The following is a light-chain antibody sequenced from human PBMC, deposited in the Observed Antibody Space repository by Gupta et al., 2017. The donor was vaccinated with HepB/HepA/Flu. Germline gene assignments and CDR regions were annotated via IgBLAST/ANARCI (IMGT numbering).Light chain of an antibody. CDR1: SLRTYY. V-gene: IGLV3-19*01. J-gene: IGLJ3*02. CDR2: GS. CDR3: KSRDTSGSPLV. Sequence: SSELTQDPAVSVALGQTVAITCQGDSLRTYYASWYQQKPGQAPILVIYGSNRPSGIPDRFSGSSSGNTASLTITGAQAEDEADYYCKSRDTSGSPLVSGGGTKLTVL.